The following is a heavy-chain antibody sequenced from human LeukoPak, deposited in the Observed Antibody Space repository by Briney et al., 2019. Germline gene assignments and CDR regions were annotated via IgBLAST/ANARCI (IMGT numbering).Heavy chain of an antibody. Sequence: SQTLSLTCTVSGGSISSGSYYWSWIRQPAGKGLVWIGRIYTSGSTNYNPSLKSRVTISVDTSKNQFSLKLSSVTAADTAVYYCARTPRFCSSTSCREDYWGQGTLVTVSS. J-gene: IGHJ4*02. CDR1: GGSISSGSYY. V-gene: IGHV4-61*02. CDR3: ARTPRFCSSTSCREDY. CDR2: IYTSGST. D-gene: IGHD2-2*01.